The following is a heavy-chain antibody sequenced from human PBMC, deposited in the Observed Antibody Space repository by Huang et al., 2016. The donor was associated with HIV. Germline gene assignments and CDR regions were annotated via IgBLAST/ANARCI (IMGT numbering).Heavy chain of an antibody. Sequence: QVQLHQWGAGLLTPSETLSLTCAVYGGSFSSYYWNWIRQSPGKGLEWIGQINHRGTTTYNPSLKSRVTMSVDTSKNQFSLKLNAVTAADTAVYYCAREIMISFGGPFDPWGQGTLVTVSS. D-gene: IGHD3-16*01. CDR2: INHRGTT. J-gene: IGHJ5*02. CDR3: AREIMISFGGPFDP. CDR1: GGSFSSYY. V-gene: IGHV4-34*01.